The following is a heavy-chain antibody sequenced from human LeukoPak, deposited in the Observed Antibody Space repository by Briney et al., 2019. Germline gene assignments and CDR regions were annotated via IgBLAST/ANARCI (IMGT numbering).Heavy chain of an antibody. CDR3: AKDYYGGDSHYYGMDV. Sequence: GGSLRLSCATSGFTFSSYAMSWVRQAPGKGLEWVSGIIASGGSTYYADSVRGRFTISRDNSKNPLYLQMNSLRAEDTAVYYCAKDYYGGDSHYYGMDVWGQGTTVTVSS. J-gene: IGHJ6*02. D-gene: IGHD4-23*01. CDR2: IIASGGST. V-gene: IGHV3-23*01. CDR1: GFTFSSYA.